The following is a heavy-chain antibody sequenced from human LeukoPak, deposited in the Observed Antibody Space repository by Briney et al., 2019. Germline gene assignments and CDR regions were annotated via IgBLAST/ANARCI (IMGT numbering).Heavy chain of an antibody. J-gene: IGHJ6*02. CDR3: ASIHPRPYYYGSGSYYNPRVYGMDV. CDR2: INHSGST. Sequence: GSLRLSCAASGFTFSTYAMSWVRQPPGKGLEWIGEINHSGSTNYNPSLKSRVTISVDTSKNQFSLKLSSVTAADAAVYYCASIHPRPYYYGSGSYYNPRVYGMDVWGQGTTVTVSS. CDR1: GFTFSTYA. V-gene: IGHV4-34*01. D-gene: IGHD3-10*01.